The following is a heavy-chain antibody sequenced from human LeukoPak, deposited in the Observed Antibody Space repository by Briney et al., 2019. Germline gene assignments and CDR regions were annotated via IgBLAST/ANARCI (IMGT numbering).Heavy chain of an antibody. J-gene: IGHJ4*02. CDR2: IRQDGSVQ. V-gene: IGHV3-7*01. CDR1: GFTFSSYW. Sequence: GGSLRLSCAASGFTFSSYWMSWVRQAPGKGLEWVANIRQDGSVQNYVDSVQGRFTISRDNPKNSVYLQMSSLRAEDTAVYYCLVTTRSRGFDYWGQGTLVAVS. CDR3: LVTTRSRGFDY. D-gene: IGHD1/OR15-1a*01.